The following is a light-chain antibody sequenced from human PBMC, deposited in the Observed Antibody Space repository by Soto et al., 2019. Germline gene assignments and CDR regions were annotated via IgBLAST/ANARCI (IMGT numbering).Light chain of an antibody. CDR1: QTLSNSF. CDR3: QQYGSSPIT. J-gene: IGKJ5*01. CDR2: ATS. V-gene: IGKV3-20*01. Sequence: LTPAQGTICWAPGEGGVYSWRASQTLSNSFIAWYQQKPGQAPRLLIYATSSRATGVPDMYSASESRTDFTPTTSRLEPEDFAVYYCQQYGSSPITFGQGTRLEIK.